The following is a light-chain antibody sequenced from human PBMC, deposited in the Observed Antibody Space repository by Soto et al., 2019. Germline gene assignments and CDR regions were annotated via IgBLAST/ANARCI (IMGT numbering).Light chain of an antibody. CDR1: QSISNF. CDR3: QQRYRNPRT. J-gene: IGKJ1*01. Sequence: DIQMTQSPSFLSASAGDRVTIFCRASQSISNFLHWYQQKPGKAPKLLIYSASKLESGVPPRFGVSGSGTHFTLTISSLQPEDFATYYCQQRYRNPRTFGLGTRVEIK. V-gene: IGKV1-39*01. CDR2: SAS.